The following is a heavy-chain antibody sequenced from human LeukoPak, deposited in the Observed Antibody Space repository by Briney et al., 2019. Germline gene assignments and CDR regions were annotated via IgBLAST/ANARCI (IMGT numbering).Heavy chain of an antibody. Sequence: SVKVSCKASGGTFSSYTISWVRQAPGQGLKWVGRIIPILGIANYAQKFQGRVTITADKSTSTAYMELSSLRSEDTAVYYCARGGAAYCSGGSCYGGLDYWGQGTLVTVSS. V-gene: IGHV1-69*02. CDR1: GGTFSSYT. D-gene: IGHD2-15*01. CDR2: IIPILGIA. CDR3: ARGGAAYCSGGSCYGGLDY. J-gene: IGHJ4*02.